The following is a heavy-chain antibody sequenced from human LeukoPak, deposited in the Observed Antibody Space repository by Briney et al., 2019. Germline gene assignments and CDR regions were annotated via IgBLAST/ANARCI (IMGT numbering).Heavy chain of an antibody. CDR3: ARQSKGAWYYGSGRVDYFDY. Sequence: SETLSLTCTVSGGSISSYYWSWIRQPPGKGLECIGYIYYSERPNYNPSLKSRVTISVDTSKNQFSLKLSSVTAADTAVYYCARQSKGAWYYGSGRVDYFDYWGQGTLVTVSS. D-gene: IGHD3-10*01. CDR2: IYYSERP. CDR1: GGSISSYY. V-gene: IGHV4-59*08. J-gene: IGHJ4*02.